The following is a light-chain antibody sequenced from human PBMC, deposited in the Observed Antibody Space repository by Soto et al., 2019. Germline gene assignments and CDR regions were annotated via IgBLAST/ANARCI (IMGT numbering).Light chain of an antibody. CDR3: QQYNNGRT. Sequence: EIVMTQSPATLSVSPGERATLSCRASQSISSNLAWYLQKPGQAPRLLIYGASTRATGIPARFSGSGSGTEFTLTISSLQSEDFAVYYCQQYNNGRTFGQGTKLEIK. CDR1: QSISSN. V-gene: IGKV3-15*01. CDR2: GAS. J-gene: IGKJ2*01.